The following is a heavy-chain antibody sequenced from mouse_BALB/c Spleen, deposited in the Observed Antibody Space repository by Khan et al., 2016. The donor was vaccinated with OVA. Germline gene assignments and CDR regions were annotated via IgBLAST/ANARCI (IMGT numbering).Heavy chain of an antibody. Sequence: EVELVESGGGLVKPGGSLKLSCAASGFTFSSYTMSWVRQTPEKRLEWVATISSGGDNTYYPDSVTGRFTISRDNAKNNLYLQMSSLRSEDTAWYYCARSNYGNFAHWGQGTLVTVSA. CDR1: GFTFSSYT. J-gene: IGHJ3*01. CDR3: ARSNYGNFAH. D-gene: IGHD2-1*01. V-gene: IGHV5-9*03. CDR2: ISSGGDNT.